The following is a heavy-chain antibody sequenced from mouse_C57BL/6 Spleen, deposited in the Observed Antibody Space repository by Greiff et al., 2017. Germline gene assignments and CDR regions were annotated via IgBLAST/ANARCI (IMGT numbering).Heavy chain of an antibody. Sequence: VQLQQSGPVLVKPGASVKMSCKASGYTFTDYYMNWVKQSHGKSLEWIGVINPYNGGTSYNQKFKGKATLTVDKSSSTVYMELNSLTSEDSAVYYCALSQAAYYFDYWGQGTTLTVSS. CDR1: GYTFTDYY. J-gene: IGHJ2*01. CDR3: ALSQAAYYFDY. V-gene: IGHV1-19*01. D-gene: IGHD3-2*02. CDR2: INPYNGGT.